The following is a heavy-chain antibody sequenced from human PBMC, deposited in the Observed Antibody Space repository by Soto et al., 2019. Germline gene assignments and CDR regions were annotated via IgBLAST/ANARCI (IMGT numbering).Heavy chain of an antibody. Sequence: GASLRLSCASSGFTFSSYAMSWVRQAPGKGLGWVSAIIGSGGSTYDADSVKGRVTISRDNSKSTLYLQMNSLRAEDTAVYSCSTIFHYGDSEYWGKGVLVTVSS. J-gene: IGHJ4*02. CDR1: GFTFSSYA. CDR3: STIFHYGDSEY. CDR2: IIGSGGST. D-gene: IGHD3-10*01. V-gene: IGHV3-23*01.